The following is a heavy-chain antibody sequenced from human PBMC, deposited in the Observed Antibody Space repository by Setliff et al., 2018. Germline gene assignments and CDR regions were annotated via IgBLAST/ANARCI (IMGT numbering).Heavy chain of an antibody. Sequence: PGESLKISCKGSGYSFSSYWIGWVRQMPGKGLEWMGIIYPGDSDTRYSPSFQGQVTISADKSISTAYLQWSSLKASDTAMYYCARQAVAGSDGYRDDYWGQGTLVTV. CDR2: IYPGDSDT. V-gene: IGHV5-51*01. CDR1: GYSFSSYW. CDR3: ARQAVAGSDGYRDDY. D-gene: IGHD6-19*01. J-gene: IGHJ4*02.